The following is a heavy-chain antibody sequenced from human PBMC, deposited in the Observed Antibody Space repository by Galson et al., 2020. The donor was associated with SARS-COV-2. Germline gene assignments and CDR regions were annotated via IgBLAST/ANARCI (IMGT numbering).Heavy chain of an antibody. J-gene: IGHJ5*02. CDR1: GLSFSRYS. CDR3: ATSIAVADFDH. Sequence: NSSGSLSLTCAASGLSFSRYSMNWVRQAPGRGLEWVSSIDSSSHYMYYADSLKGRFTISSDNAKNSLYLQMNGLRAEDTALYYCATSIAVADFDHWGQGTLVTVSS. CDR2: IDSSSHYM. D-gene: IGHD6-19*01. V-gene: IGHV3-21*04.